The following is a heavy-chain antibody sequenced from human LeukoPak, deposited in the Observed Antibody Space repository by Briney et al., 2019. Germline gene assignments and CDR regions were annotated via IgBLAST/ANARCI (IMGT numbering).Heavy chain of an antibody. CDR3: ARDRRNEMYSSGSPDY. CDR2: IKSDGSST. CDR1: GFTFSSYY. V-gene: IGHV3-74*01. J-gene: IGHJ4*02. D-gene: IGHD6-19*01. Sequence: AGGSLRLSCVASGFTFSSYYMQWVRQAPGKGLVWVSRIKSDGSSTSYADSVKGRFTISRDNAKNTLYLQMNSLRAEDTAVYYCARDRRNEMYSSGSPDYWGQGTLVAVSS.